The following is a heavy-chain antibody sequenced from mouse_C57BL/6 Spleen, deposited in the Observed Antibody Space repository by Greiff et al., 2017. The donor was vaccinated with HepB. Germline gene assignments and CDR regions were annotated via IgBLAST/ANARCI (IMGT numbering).Heavy chain of an antibody. D-gene: IGHD1-1*01. J-gene: IGHJ2*01. CDR3: ARPYYYGSSPYVDY. Sequence: EVHLVESGGGLVKPGGSLKLSCAASGFTFSDYGMHWVRQAPEKGLEWVAYISSGSSTIYYADTVKGRFTISRDNAKNTLFLQMTSLRSEDTAMYYCARPYYYGSSPYVDYWGQGTTLTVSS. CDR2: ISSGSSTI. CDR1: GFTFSDYG. V-gene: IGHV5-17*01.